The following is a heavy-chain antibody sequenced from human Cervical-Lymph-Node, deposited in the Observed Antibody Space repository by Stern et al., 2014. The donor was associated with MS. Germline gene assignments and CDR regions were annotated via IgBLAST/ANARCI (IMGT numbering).Heavy chain of an antibody. CDR2: VYSHGAT. CDR3: AKHACTGAACPFDL. Sequence: VQLVESGPGLVKPSETLSLTCAVSGDSISSYTHYWAWIRQPPGKGLEWIGSVYSHGATYYNPSRTSPVTIPVNTSKNHFPRGRNSGPAADTAVYYCAKHACTGAACPFDLWGQGTLVTVSS. V-gene: IGHV4-39*01. J-gene: IGHJ4*02. CDR1: GDSISSYTHY. D-gene: IGHD2-8*02.